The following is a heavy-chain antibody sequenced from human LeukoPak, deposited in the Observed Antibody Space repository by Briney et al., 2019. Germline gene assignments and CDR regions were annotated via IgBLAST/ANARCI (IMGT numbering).Heavy chain of an antibody. Sequence: GGSQRLSCAASGFTFDDYGMSWVRQAPGKGREWVSGIKWNGGSTGYADSVKGRFTISRDNAKNSLYLQIDRLRAEDTALYYCARDYDSRLPQNWGQGTLVTFSS. CDR1: GFTFDDYG. CDR2: IKWNGGST. D-gene: IGHD3-22*01. CDR3: ARDYDSRLPQN. V-gene: IGHV3-20*04. J-gene: IGHJ4*02.